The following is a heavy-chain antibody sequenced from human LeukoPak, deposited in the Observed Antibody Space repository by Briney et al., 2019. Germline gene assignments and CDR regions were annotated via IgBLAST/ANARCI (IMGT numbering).Heavy chain of an antibody. CDR2: IYHSGST. V-gene: IGHV4-4*02. D-gene: IGHD5-18*01. CDR1: GGSISSSNW. CDR3: ARFRGRGAMVFGVAYYYYGMDV. J-gene: IGHJ6*02. Sequence: NPSGTLSLTCAVSGGSISSSNWWSWVCQPPGKGLEWIGEIYHSGSTNYNPSLKSRVTISVDTSKNQFSLKLSSVTAADTAVYYCARFRGRGAMVFGVAYYYYGMDVWGQGTTVTVSS.